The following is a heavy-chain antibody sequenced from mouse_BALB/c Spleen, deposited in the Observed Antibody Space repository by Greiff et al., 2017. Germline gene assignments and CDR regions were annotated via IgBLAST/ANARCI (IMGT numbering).Heavy chain of an antibody. J-gene: IGHJ3*01. V-gene: IGHV3-2*02. D-gene: IGHD2-1*01. Sequence: ESGPGLVKPSQSLSLTCTVTGYSITSDYAWNWIRQFPGNKLEWMGYISYSGSTSYNPSLKSRISITRDTSKNQFFLQLNSVTTEDTATYYCARDYGNYRFAYWGQGTLVTVSA. CDR2: ISYSGST. CDR1: GYSITSDYA. CDR3: ARDYGNYRFAY.